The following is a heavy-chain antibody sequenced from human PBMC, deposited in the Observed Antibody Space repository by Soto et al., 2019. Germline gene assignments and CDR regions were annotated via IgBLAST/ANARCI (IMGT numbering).Heavy chain of an antibody. D-gene: IGHD2-2*01. Sequence: ASVKVSCKASGYTFTSYGISWVRQAPGQGLEWMGWISTYNGYTNYAQKLQGRVTMTTDTSTSTAYMELRSLRSDDTAVYYCARTNDKYCSSTSCYGGYFDYWGQGTLVTVSS. CDR1: GYTFTSYG. J-gene: IGHJ4*02. CDR3: ARTNDKYCSSTSCYGGYFDY. V-gene: IGHV1-18*01. CDR2: ISTYNGYT.